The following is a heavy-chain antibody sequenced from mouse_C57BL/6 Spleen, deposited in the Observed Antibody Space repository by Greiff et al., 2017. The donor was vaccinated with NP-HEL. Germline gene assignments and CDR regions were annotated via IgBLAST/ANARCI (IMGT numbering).Heavy chain of an antibody. D-gene: IGHD2-2*01. CDR2: INPNNGGT. V-gene: IGHV1-26*01. CDR3: ARWGYDGGFAY. CDR1: GYTYTDYY. Sequence: EVQLQQSGPELVKPGASVKISCKASGYTYTDYYMNWVKQSHGKSLEWIGDINPNNGGTSYHQKFKGKATLTVDKSSSTAYMELRSLTSEDSAVYYCARWGYDGGFAYWGQGTLVTVSA. J-gene: IGHJ3*01.